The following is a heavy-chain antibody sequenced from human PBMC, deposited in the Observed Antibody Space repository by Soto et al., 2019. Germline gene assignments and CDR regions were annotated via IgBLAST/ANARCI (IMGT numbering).Heavy chain of an antibody. CDR2: IIPIFGTA. CDR3: ARGRYCGGDCYPSYDY. V-gene: IGHV1-69*01. CDR1: GGTFSSYA. J-gene: IGHJ4*02. Sequence: QVQLVQSGAEVKKPGSSVKVSCKASGGTFSSYAISWVRQAPGQGLEWMGGIIPIFGTANYAQKFQGRVTITADESTSTAYMELSSRRCEDTAVYYCARGRYCGGDCYPSYDYWGQGTLVTVSS. D-gene: IGHD2-21*02.